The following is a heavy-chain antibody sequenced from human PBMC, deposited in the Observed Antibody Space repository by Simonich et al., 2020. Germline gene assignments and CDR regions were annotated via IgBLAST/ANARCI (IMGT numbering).Heavy chain of an antibody. Sequence: QVQLVQSGAEVKKPGASVKVSCKASGYTFTSYGITWMRQAPGQGLEWMGRIDQNNDNRNNAKNLQGRTTITTYASTSTAYLELRSMRSDDTAVYYCARASRGTWWYYYFDYWGQGTLVTVSS. CDR1: GYTFTSYG. D-gene: IGHD2-15*01. CDR3: ARASRGTWWYYYFDY. V-gene: IGHV1-18*01. J-gene: IGHJ4*02. CDR2: IDQNNDNR.